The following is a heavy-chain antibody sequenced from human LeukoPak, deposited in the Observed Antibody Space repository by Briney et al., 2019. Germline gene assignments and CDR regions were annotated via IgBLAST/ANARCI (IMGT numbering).Heavy chain of an antibody. Sequence: GGSLRLSCAASGLIFSNYAMSWVRQAPGKGLEWVSAIGGRDSGTYYADSVRGRFTVSRDDPKNTLYLQMNTLRAEDTAVYYCAKWGDYDILTGYYDSDYWGQGTLVTVSS. CDR2: IGGRDSGT. J-gene: IGHJ4*02. CDR3: AKWGDYDILTGYYDSDY. V-gene: IGHV3-23*01. D-gene: IGHD3-9*01. CDR1: GLIFSNYA.